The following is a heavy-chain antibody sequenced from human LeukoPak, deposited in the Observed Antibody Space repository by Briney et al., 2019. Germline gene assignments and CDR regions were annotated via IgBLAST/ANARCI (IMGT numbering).Heavy chain of an antibody. Sequence: PGGSLRLSCAASGFTFSDYYMSWIRQAPGKGLEWVSYISSSGSTIYYADSVKGRFTISRDNAKNSLYLQMNSLGAEDTAVYYCARGDNIAVRLAPIDYCGQGTLVTVSS. V-gene: IGHV3-11*01. CDR3: ARGDNIAVRLAPIDY. J-gene: IGHJ4*02. CDR1: GFTFSDYY. D-gene: IGHD6-19*01. CDR2: ISSSGSTI.